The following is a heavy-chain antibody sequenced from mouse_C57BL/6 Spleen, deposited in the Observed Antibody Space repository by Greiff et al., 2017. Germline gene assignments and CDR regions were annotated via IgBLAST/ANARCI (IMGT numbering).Heavy chain of an antibody. CDR1: GYTFTSYG. CDR3: ARSVTTVVDTGAWFAY. CDR2: IYPRSGNT. D-gene: IGHD1-1*01. Sequence: QVQLQQSGAELARPGASVKLSCKASGYTFTSYGISWVKQRTGQGLEWIGEIYPRSGNTYYNEKFKGKATLTADKSSSTAYMELRSLTAEDSAVYFCARSVTTVVDTGAWFAYWGQGTLVTVSA. V-gene: IGHV1-81*01. J-gene: IGHJ3*01.